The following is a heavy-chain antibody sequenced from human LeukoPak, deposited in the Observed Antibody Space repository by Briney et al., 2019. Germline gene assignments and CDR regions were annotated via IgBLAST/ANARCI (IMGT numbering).Heavy chain of an antibody. CDR1: GYTFTSYG. Sequence: ASVKVSCKASGYTFTSYGISWVRQAPGQGLEWMGWISAYNGNTNYAQKFQGRVTMTRDTSTSTVYMELSSLRSEDTAVYYCARVGPVDQYWGQGTLVTVSS. V-gene: IGHV1-18*01. CDR3: ARVGPVDQY. J-gene: IGHJ4*02. CDR2: ISAYNGNT.